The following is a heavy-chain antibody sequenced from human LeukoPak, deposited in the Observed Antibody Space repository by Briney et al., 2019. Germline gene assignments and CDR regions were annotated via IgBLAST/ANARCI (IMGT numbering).Heavy chain of an antibody. J-gene: IGHJ4*02. CDR3: ATPSGYHYGYYYSHY. D-gene: IGHD5-18*01. CDR2: VNPKNGEI. CDR1: GYAFTNYY. V-gene: IGHV1-69-2*01. Sequence: ASVKVSCKASGYAFTNYYVHWVQQAPGKGLQWMGRVNPKNGEIYYAAMFQGGISITADTSADTAYMELTSLTSDDTALYYCATPSGYHYGYYYSHYWGQGTLVTVSS.